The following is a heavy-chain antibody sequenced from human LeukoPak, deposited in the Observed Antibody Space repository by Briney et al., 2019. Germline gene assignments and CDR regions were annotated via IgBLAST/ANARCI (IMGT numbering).Heavy chain of an antibody. CDR2: INPNSGGT. J-gene: IGHJ3*02. V-gene: IGHV1-2*02. CDR3: AREDFRKSDAFDI. Sequence: ASVKVSCKASGYTLTAYYMHWVRQAPGQGLEWMGWINPNSGGTNYAQKFQGRVTMTRDTSISTAYMELSRLRSDDTAVYYCAREDFRKSDAFDIWGQGTMVTVSS. CDR1: GYTLTAYY.